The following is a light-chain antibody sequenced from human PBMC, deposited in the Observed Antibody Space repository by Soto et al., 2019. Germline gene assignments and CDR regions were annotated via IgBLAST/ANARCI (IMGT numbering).Light chain of an antibody. CDR2: GAS. CDR3: QQYGSSLALT. CDR1: QSVSSSY. J-gene: IGKJ4*01. Sequence: EIVLTQSPGTLSLSPGERATLSCRASQSVSSSYLAWYQQKPGQAPRLLIYGASSRATGIPDRFSGSGSGTDFILTISRLEPDDFAVYYCQQYGSSLALTFGGGTKVEIK. V-gene: IGKV3-20*01.